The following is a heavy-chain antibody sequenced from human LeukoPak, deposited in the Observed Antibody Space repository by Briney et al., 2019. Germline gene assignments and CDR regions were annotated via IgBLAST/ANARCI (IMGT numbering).Heavy chain of an antibody. V-gene: IGHV1-18*01. CDR1: GYTFTSYG. Sequence: GASVKVSCKASGYTFTSYGISWVRQAPGQGLEWMGWISAYNGNTNYAQKLQGRVTMTTDTSTSTAYMELRSLRSDDTAVYYCARNYDILTGCSIFDYWGQGTLVTVSS. CDR2: ISAYNGNT. CDR3: ARNYDILTGCSIFDY. D-gene: IGHD3-9*01. J-gene: IGHJ4*02.